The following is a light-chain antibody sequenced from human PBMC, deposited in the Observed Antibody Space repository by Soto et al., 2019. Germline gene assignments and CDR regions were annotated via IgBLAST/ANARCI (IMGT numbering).Light chain of an antibody. CDR2: EVS. V-gene: IGLV2-14*01. Sequence: QSALTQPASVSGSPGQSITISCTGTSSDVGGYNYVSWYQHHPGKAPKLMIYEVSLRPSGVSNRFSGSKSGNTASLTISGLLVEDEADYYCSSSTSSSTYLFASGTKLTVL. J-gene: IGLJ1*01. CDR1: SSDVGGYNY. CDR3: SSSTSSSTYL.